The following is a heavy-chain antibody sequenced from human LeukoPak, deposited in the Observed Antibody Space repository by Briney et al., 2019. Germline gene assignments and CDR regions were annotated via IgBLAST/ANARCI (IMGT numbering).Heavy chain of an antibody. CDR1: GGSISGNSYY. Sequence: SETLSLTCTVSGGSISGNSYYWGWIRQPPGTGLEWIGSFFYSGSTHYNPSLKSRVTISVDTSKSQFSLRLNSVTAADTAVYYCARHHFSSTSCPPDYWGQGTLVTVSS. CDR2: FFYSGST. CDR3: ARHHFSSTSCPPDY. J-gene: IGHJ4*02. D-gene: IGHD2-2*01. V-gene: IGHV4-39*01.